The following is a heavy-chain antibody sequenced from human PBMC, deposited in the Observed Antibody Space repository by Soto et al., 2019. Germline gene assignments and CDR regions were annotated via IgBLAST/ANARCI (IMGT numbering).Heavy chain of an antibody. Sequence: QLQLQESGSGLVKPSQTLSLTCAVSGGSISSGGYSWSWIRQPPGKGPEWIGYIYHSGSTSYNPSLKSRVTISLDRSKIQFSLKLRSVTAADTAVYYCARGNNVVVTQYYFDYWGQGTLVTVSS. V-gene: IGHV4-30-2*01. CDR2: IYHSGST. J-gene: IGHJ4*02. D-gene: IGHD2-21*02. CDR3: ARGNNVVVTQYYFDY. CDR1: GGSISSGGYS.